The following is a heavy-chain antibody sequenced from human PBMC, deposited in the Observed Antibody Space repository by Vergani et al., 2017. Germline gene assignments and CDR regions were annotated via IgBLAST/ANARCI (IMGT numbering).Heavy chain of an antibody. CDR2: ISGSGGST. J-gene: IGHJ6*03. D-gene: IGHD2-2*01. Sequence: EVQLLESGGGLVQPGGSLRLSCAASGFTFSSYAMSWVRQAPGKGLEWDSAISGSGGSTYYADSVKGRFTISRDNSKNTLYLQMNSLRAEDTAVYYCTTAVPAAISPDYYYYYMDVWGKGTTVTVSS. V-gene: IGHV3-23*01. CDR1: GFTFSSYA. CDR3: TTAVPAAISPDYYYYYMDV.